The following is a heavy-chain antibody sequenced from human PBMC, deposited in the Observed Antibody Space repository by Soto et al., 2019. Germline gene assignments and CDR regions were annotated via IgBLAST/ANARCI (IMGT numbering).Heavy chain of an antibody. CDR2: IYHSGST. J-gene: IGHJ4*02. D-gene: IGHD5-18*01. Sequence: PSETLSLGCALSPCSTSIGAYAWSWIRQPPGKGLEWIGYIYHSGSTYYNPSLKSRVTISVDRCKNQFSLKLSSVTAADTAVYYCARSGYSHGSTLFDYWGQGTLVTVPS. CDR1: PCSTSIGAYA. V-gene: IGHV4-30-2*01. CDR3: ARSGYSHGSTLFDY.